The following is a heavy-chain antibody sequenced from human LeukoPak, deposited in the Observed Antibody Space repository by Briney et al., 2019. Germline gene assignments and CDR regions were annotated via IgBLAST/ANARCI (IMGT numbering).Heavy chain of an antibody. CDR3: ARDSVTDRGVAFDI. CDR1: GGPISSGGYY. J-gene: IGHJ3*02. CDR2: IYHSGST. V-gene: IGHV4-30-2*01. Sequence: SQTLSLTCTVSGGPISSGGYYWSWIRQPPGKGLEWIGYIYHSGSTYYNPSLKSRVTISVDRSKNQFSLKLSSVTAADTAVYYCARDSVTDRGVAFDIWGQGTMVTVSS. D-gene: IGHD3-10*01.